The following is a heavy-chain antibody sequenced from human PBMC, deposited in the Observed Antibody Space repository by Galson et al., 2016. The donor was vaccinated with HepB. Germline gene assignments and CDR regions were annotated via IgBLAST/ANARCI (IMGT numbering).Heavy chain of an antibody. Sequence: SLRLSCAASGFTFSRFWMNWVRQAPGKGLEWVASIKEDGSKTSYADSVKGRFTISRDNVENSLYLQMNSLRAEDTAVYYCARYGDEAGWNFQHWGQGTLVTVSS. D-gene: IGHD6-19*01. CDR1: GFTFSRFW. J-gene: IGHJ1*01. CDR2: IKEDGSKT. CDR3: ARYGDEAGWNFQH. V-gene: IGHV3-7*03.